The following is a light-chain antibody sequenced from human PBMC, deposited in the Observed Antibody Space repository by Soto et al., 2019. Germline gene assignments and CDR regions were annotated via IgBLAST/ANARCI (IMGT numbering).Light chain of an antibody. CDR3: AAWYDSLNGWV. Sequence: QSVLAQPPSASGTPGQRVTISCSGSSSNIGSSAVNWYQQFPGTAPKLLIYANNHRPSGVPDRFSASKSGTSTSLAISGRESEDEADYYCAAWYDSLNGWVFGGGTKLTVL. V-gene: IGLV1-44*01. CDR1: SSNIGSSA. CDR2: ANN. J-gene: IGLJ3*02.